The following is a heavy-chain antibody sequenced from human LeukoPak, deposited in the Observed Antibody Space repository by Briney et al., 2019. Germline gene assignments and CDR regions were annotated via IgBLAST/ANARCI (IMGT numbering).Heavy chain of an antibody. Sequence: ASVKVSCKASGYTFTIYAMNWVRQAPGQGLEWMGWINTNTGNPTYAQGFTGRFVFSLDTSVSTAYLQISSLKAEDTAVYYCARGGDYCSGGSCYGNWFDPWGQGTLVTVSS. CDR3: ARGGDYCSGGSCYGNWFDP. D-gene: IGHD2-15*01. J-gene: IGHJ5*02. CDR1: GYTFTIYA. CDR2: INTNTGNP. V-gene: IGHV7-4-1*02.